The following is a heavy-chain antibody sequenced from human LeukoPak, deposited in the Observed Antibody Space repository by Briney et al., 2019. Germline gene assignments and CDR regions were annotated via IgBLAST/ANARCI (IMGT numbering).Heavy chain of an antibody. CDR2: INHSGST. D-gene: IGHD3-9*01. J-gene: IGHJ4*02. CDR3: ASVGGYFDWLLSSGGYFDY. CDR1: GGSISGYY. V-gene: IGHV4-34*01. Sequence: PSETLSLTCTVSGGSISGYYWSWIRQPPGKGLEWIGEINHSGSTNYNPSLKSRVTVSVDTSKNQFSLKLSSVTAADTAVYYCASVGGYFDWLLSSGGYFDYWGQGTLVTVSS.